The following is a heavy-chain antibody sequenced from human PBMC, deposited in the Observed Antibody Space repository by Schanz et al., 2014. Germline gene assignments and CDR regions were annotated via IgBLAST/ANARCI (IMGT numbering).Heavy chain of an antibody. CDR3: ARGGGPEDVFDI. J-gene: IGHJ3*02. Sequence: QVQLVQSGAEVKKPGASVKVSCKASGYTFTSYGINWVRQAPGQGLEWMGRIIPILGIANYAQKFQGRVSITADTSTSTAYMELSSLRSDDTAVYYCARGGGPEDVFDIWGQGTILTVSS. CDR1: GYTFTSYG. D-gene: IGHD5-12*01. V-gene: IGHV1-69*09. CDR2: IIPILGIA.